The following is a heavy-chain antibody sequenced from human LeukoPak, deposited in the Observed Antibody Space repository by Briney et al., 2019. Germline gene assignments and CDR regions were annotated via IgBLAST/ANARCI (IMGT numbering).Heavy chain of an antibody. CDR3: AQSLGSSSWFGNWFDP. V-gene: IGHV4-34*01. Sequence: SETLSLTYAVYGGSFSGYLWSWIRQPPGEGLEWIGEINHSGSTNYNPSLKSRVSISVDTSKKQFSLKMSSVTAADTAVYYCAQSLGSSSWFGNWFDPWGQGTLVTVSS. J-gene: IGHJ5*02. CDR2: INHSGST. CDR1: GGSFSGYL. D-gene: IGHD6-13*01.